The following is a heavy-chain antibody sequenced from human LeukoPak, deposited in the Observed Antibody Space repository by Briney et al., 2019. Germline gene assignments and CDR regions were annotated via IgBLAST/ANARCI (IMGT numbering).Heavy chain of an antibody. V-gene: IGHV3-23*01. CDR1: GFTVSSNY. D-gene: IGHD6-13*01. CDR3: AKDGYSSSCYYFDY. J-gene: IGHJ4*02. Sequence: PGGSLRLSCAASGFTVSSNYMSWVGQAPGKGLEWVAAISGSGGSTYYADSVKGRFTISRDNSKNTLYLQMNSLRAEDTAVYYCAKDGYSSSCYYFDYWGQGTLVTVSS. CDR2: ISGSGGST.